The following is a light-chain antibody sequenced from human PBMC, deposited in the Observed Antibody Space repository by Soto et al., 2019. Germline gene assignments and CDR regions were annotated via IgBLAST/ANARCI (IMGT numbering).Light chain of an antibody. Sequence: IVLAHSPATLSLSPGEIATLSCRASQSVSRYLAWYQQKPGQAPRLLIYGASSRATGIPDRFSGSGSGTDFTLTISRLEPEDFAVYYCQQYGSSRTFGQGTKVDIK. CDR2: GAS. CDR1: QSVSRY. CDR3: QQYGSSRT. V-gene: IGKV3-20*01. J-gene: IGKJ1*01.